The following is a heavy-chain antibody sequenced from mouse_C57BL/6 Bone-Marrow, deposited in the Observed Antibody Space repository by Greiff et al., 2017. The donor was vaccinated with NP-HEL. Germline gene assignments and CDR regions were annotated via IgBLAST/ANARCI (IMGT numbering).Heavy chain of an antibody. D-gene: IGHD2-12*01. V-gene: IGHV5-17*01. Sequence: VHLVESGGGLVKPGGYLKLSCAASGFTFSDYGMHWVRQAPEKGLEWVAYISSGSSIIYYADTVKGRFTIARDNAKNTLFLQMASLRSEDTAMYYCADSETAYWGQGTLVTVSA. CDR3: ADSETAY. J-gene: IGHJ3*01. CDR1: GFTFSDYG. CDR2: ISSGSSII.